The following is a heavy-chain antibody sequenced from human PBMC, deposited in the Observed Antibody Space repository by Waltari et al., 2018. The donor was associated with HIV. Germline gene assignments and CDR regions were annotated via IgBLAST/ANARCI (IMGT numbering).Heavy chain of an antibody. CDR2: ISAYNGNT. CDR1: GYTFTSYG. Sequence: QVQLVQSGAEVKKPGASVKVSCKASGYTFTSYGISWVRQAPGQGLEWMGWISAYNGNTNYAQKLQGRVTMTTDTSTSTAYMELRSLRSDDTAVYYCARDLFPFATMVQGVIITLGYWGQGTLVTVSS. V-gene: IGHV1-18*01. CDR3: ARDLFPFATMVQGVIITLGY. D-gene: IGHD3-10*01. J-gene: IGHJ4*02.